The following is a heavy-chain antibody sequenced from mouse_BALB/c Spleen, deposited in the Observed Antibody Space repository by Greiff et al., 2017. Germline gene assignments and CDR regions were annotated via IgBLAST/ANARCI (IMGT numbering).Heavy chain of an antibody. CDR3: ARYRSYYCYAMDD. CDR2: IDPANGNT. Sequence: VQLKQSGAELVKPGASVKLSCTASGFNIKDTYMHWVKQRPEQGLEWIGRIDPANGNTKYDPKFQGKATITADTSSNTAYLQISSLTSEDTAVYYCARYRSYYCYAMDDWGQGTSGTVAS. J-gene: IGHJ4*01. CDR1: GFNIKDTY. V-gene: IGHV14-3*02. D-gene: IGHD2-12*01.